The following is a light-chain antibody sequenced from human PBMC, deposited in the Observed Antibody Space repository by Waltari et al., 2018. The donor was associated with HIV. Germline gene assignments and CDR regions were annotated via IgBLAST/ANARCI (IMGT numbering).Light chain of an antibody. J-gene: IGKJ4*01. CDR2: GAS. CDR3: QQYAASPLT. V-gene: IGKV3-20*01. CDR1: QSVRSAS. Sequence: EIVLTQSPGTLSLSPGERATLSCRASQSVRSASLAWYQQKPGQAPRLLICGASRRAPCIPDRFSGSWAVTDFILTISRLEPEDCAVYYCQQYAASPLTFGGGTRVEIK.